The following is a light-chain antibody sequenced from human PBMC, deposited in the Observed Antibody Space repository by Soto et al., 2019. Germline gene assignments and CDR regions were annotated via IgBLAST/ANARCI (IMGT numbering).Light chain of an antibody. J-gene: IGKJ1*01. Sequence: EIVMTQSPATLSVSRGERATLSVRASQSVNSRLAWYQQKPGQAPRLIIHGVSSRATGVPDRITGSGSGTDFTLSISRLEPEDFAVYYCQKYGGSTRKFGQGTKVDIK. CDR1: QSVNSR. CDR2: GVS. CDR3: QKYGGSTRK. V-gene: IGKV3-20*01.